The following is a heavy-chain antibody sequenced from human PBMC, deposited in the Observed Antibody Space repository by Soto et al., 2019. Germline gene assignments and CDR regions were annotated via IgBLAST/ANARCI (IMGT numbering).Heavy chain of an antibody. CDR1: GFTFTSFA. V-gene: IGHV3-23*01. CDR3: AKDALYNYEKLNY. D-gene: IGHD5-18*01. J-gene: IGHJ4*02. CDR2: MSGSGNEI. Sequence: EVQLLESGGDLVQPGGSLRLSCAASGFTFTSFAMSWVRQAPGKGLEWISCMSGSGNEIYYADSVKGRFTISRDNPQNTVYLHMSSLRAEDTAVYYCAKDALYNYEKLNYWGQGTLVTVSS.